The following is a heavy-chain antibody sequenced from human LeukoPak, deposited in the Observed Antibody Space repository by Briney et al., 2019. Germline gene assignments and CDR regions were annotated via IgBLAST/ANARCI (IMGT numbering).Heavy chain of an antibody. CDR1: GYTFTSYG. CDR2: ISAYNGNT. J-gene: IGHJ3*02. D-gene: IGHD4-17*01. V-gene: IGHV1-18*01. Sequence: ASVKVSCKASGYTFTSYGISWVRQAPGQGLEWMGWISAYNGNTNYAQKLQGRVTMTTDTSTSTAYMELRSLRSEDTAVYYCATYGPRVDAFDIWGQGTMVTVSS. CDR3: ATYGPRVDAFDI.